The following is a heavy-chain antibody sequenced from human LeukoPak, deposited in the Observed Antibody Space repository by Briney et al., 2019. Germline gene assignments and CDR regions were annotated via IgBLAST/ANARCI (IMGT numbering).Heavy chain of an antibody. CDR1: GFTFSSHA. D-gene: IGHD2-2*01. CDR3: AKVASLCTSTSCVRGGFDY. J-gene: IGHJ4*02. Sequence: GGSLRLSCTASGFTFSSHAMSWVRQAPGKVLEWVSALSGSGGNTYYTDSVKGRFTISRDNSKNTLYLQMNSLSAEDTAKYYCAKVASLCTSTSCVRGGFDYWGQGTLVTVSS. V-gene: IGHV3-23*01. CDR2: LSGSGGNT.